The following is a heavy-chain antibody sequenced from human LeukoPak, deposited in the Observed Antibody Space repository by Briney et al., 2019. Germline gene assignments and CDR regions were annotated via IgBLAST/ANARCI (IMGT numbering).Heavy chain of an antibody. Sequence: GGSLRLSCAASGFTFSDYYMSWIRQAPGKGLEWVSYISLSGSAMYYADSVKGRFTISRDDAKNSLYLQMNNLRADDTAVYYCARWNTAFDYWGQGTLVTVSS. J-gene: IGHJ4*02. CDR3: ARWNTAFDY. D-gene: IGHD1-1*01. V-gene: IGHV3-11*01. CDR2: ISLSGSAM. CDR1: GFTFSDYY.